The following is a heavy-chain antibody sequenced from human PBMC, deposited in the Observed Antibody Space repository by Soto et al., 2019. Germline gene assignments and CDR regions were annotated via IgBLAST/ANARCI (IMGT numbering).Heavy chain of an antibody. J-gene: IGHJ3*02. D-gene: IGHD5-12*01. CDR3: ARGAKAAFDI. Sequence: PGGSLRLSCAASGFTFSSYSMNWVRQAPGKGLEWVSYISSSSTIYYADSVKGRFTISRDNAKNSLYLQMNSLRDEDTAVYYCARGAKAAFDIWGQGTMVTVSS. V-gene: IGHV3-48*02. CDR2: ISSSSTI. CDR1: GFTFSSYS.